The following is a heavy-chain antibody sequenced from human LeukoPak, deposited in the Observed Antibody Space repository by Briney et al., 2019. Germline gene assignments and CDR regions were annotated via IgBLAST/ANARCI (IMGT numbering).Heavy chain of an antibody. D-gene: IGHD2-8*01. CDR2: INPDGGVT. V-gene: IGHV1-2*02. CDR3: ARGPNHYYYMDF. J-gene: IGHJ6*03. Sequence: ASVKVSCKASGYSFTGYYIHWVRQAPGQGLEWMGWINPDGGVTKSAQKFQGRVTMTRDKSINTVYMELSGLTSDDTALYYCARGPNHYYYMDFWGTGTTVSVSS. CDR1: GYSFTGYY.